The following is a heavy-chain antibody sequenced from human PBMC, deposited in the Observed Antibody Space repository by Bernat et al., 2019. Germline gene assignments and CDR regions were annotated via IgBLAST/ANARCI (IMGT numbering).Heavy chain of an antibody. D-gene: IGHD3-16*01. CDR2: ISGSGGST. J-gene: IGHJ3*02. Sequence: EVQLLESGGGLVQPGGSLRLSCAASGFTFSSYAMSWVRQAPGKGLEWVSAISGSGGSTYSAGSVKGRFTISRDNVKNTLYLHMTSPRAEDTAVYYCAKFYTPALRKDGGEWPGRVNAFDIWGQGTLVTVSS. CDR3: AKFYTPALRKDGGEWPGRVNAFDI. V-gene: IGHV3-23*01. CDR1: GFTFSSYA.